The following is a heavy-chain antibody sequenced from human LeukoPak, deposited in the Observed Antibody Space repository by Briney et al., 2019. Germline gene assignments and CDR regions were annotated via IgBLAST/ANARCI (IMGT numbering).Heavy chain of an antibody. D-gene: IGHD6-19*01. CDR1: GFTFSSYG. Sequence: GGSLRLSCAASGFTFSSYGMHWVRQAPGKGLEWVAVIGFDGRNKYYADSVKGRFIISRDNSKNTLYLQMNILRAEDTAVYYCARDMEQWLVQDWYFDLWGPGTLVTVSS. CDR2: IGFDGRNK. CDR3: ARDMEQWLVQDWYFDL. J-gene: IGHJ2*01. V-gene: IGHV3-33*01.